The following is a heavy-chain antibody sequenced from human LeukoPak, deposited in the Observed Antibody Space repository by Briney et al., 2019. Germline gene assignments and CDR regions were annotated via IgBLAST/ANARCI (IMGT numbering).Heavy chain of an antibody. V-gene: IGHV1-2*02. J-gene: IGHJ5*02. CDR2: IKPSSGGT. CDR1: GYTFSGYY. Sequence: ASVKVSCKASGYTFSGYYIHWVRQAPGQGLEWMGWIKPSSGGTKYAQKFQGRVTVTRDTSISTVYMELSRLRSDDTAVYYCARDRGLGELSLTYAWGPGTLVTVSS. D-gene: IGHD3-16*02. CDR3: ARDRGLGELSLTYA.